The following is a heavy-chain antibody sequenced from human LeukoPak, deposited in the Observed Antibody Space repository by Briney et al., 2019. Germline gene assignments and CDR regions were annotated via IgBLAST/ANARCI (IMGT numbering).Heavy chain of an antibody. Sequence: GGSLRLSCVAFAFTFRNSWMSWVRQVPGKGLEWVANIEQDGREKNYVESVKGRFTISRDNGKYSLYLEMNSLRAEDTAVYFCARERQGSSYYDGKESFDYWGQGTLVTVSS. CDR3: ARERQGSSYYDGKESFDY. V-gene: IGHV3-7*01. J-gene: IGHJ4*02. D-gene: IGHD1-26*01. CDR2: IEQDGREK. CDR1: AFTFRNSW.